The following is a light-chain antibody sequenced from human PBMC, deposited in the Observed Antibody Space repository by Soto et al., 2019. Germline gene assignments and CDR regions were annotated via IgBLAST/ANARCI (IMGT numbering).Light chain of an antibody. CDR1: QSVSSSY. J-gene: IGKJ4*01. CDR3: QQYGSSPRLT. Sequence: VLTQSPGTLSLSPGERATLSCRASQSVSSSYLAWYQQKPGQAPRLLIYGASSRATGIPDRFSGSGSGTDFTLTTSRLEPEDFAVYYCQQYGSSPRLTFGGGTKVDI. V-gene: IGKV3-20*01. CDR2: GAS.